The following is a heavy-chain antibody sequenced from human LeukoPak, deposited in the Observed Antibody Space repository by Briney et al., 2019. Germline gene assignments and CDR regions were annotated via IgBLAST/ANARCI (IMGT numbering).Heavy chain of an antibody. CDR3: ATGDEWQLLDY. V-gene: IGHV1-24*01. D-gene: IGHD3-10*01. CDR2: FDPGEDKL. J-gene: IGHJ4*02. CDR1: GYSLSELS. Sequence: ASVKVSCEVSGYSLSELSMHWVRQAPGKGLEYMGGFDPGEDKLIYAQKLQGRVTMTEDKSTDTAYMELSSLRYEDTAVYYCATGDEWQLLDYRGQGTLVTVSS.